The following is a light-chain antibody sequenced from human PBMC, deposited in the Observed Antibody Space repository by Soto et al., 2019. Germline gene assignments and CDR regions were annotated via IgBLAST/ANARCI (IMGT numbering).Light chain of an antibody. J-gene: IGKJ4*01. V-gene: IGKV3-11*01. CDR2: DAS. CDR1: QSVSSY. Sequence: EIVLTQSPATLSLSPGERATLSCRARQSVSSYLAWYQQKPGPAPMLLIYDASNRATGIPARFSGSGSGTDFTLTISSLEPEDFAVYYCQQRSNGLTFGGGTEVEIK. CDR3: QQRSNGLT.